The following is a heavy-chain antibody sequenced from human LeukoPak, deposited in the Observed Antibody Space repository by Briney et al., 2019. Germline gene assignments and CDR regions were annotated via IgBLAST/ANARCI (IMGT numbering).Heavy chain of an antibody. CDR1: GFTFSTYG. CDR3: ARDRGEMATIVLNY. D-gene: IGHD5-24*01. J-gene: IGHJ4*02. CDR2: IRYDGGIK. V-gene: IGHV3-30*02. Sequence: GGSLRLSCAASGFTFSTYGMHWVRQAPGKGLEWVAFIRYDGGIKHYTDAVKGRFTISRDNSKNTLYLQMNSLRAEDTAVYYCARDRGEMATIVLNYWGQGTLVTVSS.